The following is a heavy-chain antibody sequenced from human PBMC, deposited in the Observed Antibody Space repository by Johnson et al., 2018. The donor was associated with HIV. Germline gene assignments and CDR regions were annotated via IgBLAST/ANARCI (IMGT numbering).Heavy chain of an antibody. CDR1: GFTFSSYG. V-gene: IGHV3-30*18. CDR3: AKDLSRPTLNAFDI. D-gene: IGHD4-11*01. Sequence: VQLVESGGGLVKPGGSLRLSCAASGFTFSSYGMHWVRQAPGKGLEWVAVISYDGSNKYYADSVKGRFTISRDNSKNTLYLQMNSLRAEDTAIYYCAKDLSRPTLNAFDIWGQGTMVTVSS. J-gene: IGHJ3*02. CDR2: ISYDGSNK.